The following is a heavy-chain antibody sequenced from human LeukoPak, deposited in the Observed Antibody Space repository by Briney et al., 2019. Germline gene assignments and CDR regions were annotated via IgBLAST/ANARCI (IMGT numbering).Heavy chain of an antibody. V-gene: IGHV4-59*08. CDR3: ARRYCSDGSCYSSLDF. D-gene: IGHD2-15*01. CDR2: IYSSGST. CDR1: GGSISSYY. J-gene: IGHJ4*02. Sequence: SETLSLTCTVSGGSISSYYWSWIRQPPGRGLEWIGYIYSSGSTTYNPSLKSRVTISVDTSKNQFSLKLSSVTAADTAVYYCARRYCSDGSCYSSLDFWGQGTLVTVSS.